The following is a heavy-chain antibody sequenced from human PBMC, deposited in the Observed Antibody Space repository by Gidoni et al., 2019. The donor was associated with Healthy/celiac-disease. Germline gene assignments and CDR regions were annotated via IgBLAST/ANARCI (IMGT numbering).Heavy chain of an antibody. V-gene: IGHV4-59*01. D-gene: IGHD5-12*01. Sequence: QVQLQESGPGLVKPSETLSLTCTVSGGSISSYYWSWIRQPPGKGLEWIGYIYYSGSTNYNPSLKSRVTISVDTSKNQFSLKLSSVTAADTAVYYCARVGLSGYDLSYYFDYWGQGTLVTVSS. J-gene: IGHJ4*02. CDR3: ARVGLSGYDLSYYFDY. CDR2: IYYSGST. CDR1: GGSISSYY.